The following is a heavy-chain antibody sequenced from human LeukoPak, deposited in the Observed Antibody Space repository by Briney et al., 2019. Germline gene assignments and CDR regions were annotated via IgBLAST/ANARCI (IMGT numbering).Heavy chain of an antibody. CDR2: ISSSSSTI. J-gene: IGHJ4*02. D-gene: IGHD3-22*01. Sequence: PGGSLRLSCAASGFTFSSYSMNWVRQAPGKGLEWVSYISSSSSTIYYADSVKGRFTISRDNARNSLYLQMNSLRDEDTAVYYCARPPQVVVITNYYFDYWGQGTLVTVSS. CDR1: GFTFSSYS. CDR3: ARPPQVVVITNYYFDY. V-gene: IGHV3-48*02.